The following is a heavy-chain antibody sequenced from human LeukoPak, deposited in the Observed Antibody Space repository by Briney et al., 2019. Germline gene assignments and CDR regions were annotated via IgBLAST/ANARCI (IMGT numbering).Heavy chain of an antibody. Sequence: GGSLRLSCAASGFTFSSYSMNWVRQAPGKGLEWVSCISSSSNTIYYADSVKGRFTISRDNAKNSLYLQMNSLRAEDTAVYYCARDLPPGVPAAVNWFDPWGQGTLVTVSS. D-gene: IGHD2-2*01. CDR2: ISSSSNTI. CDR1: GFTFSSYS. V-gene: IGHV3-48*01. J-gene: IGHJ5*02. CDR3: ARDLPPGVPAAVNWFDP.